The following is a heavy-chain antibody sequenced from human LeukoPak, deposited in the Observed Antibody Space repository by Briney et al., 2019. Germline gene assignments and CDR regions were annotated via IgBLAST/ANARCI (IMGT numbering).Heavy chain of an antibody. CDR1: GLTFSSYA. J-gene: IGHJ5*02. CDR3: AKEQIYGSGSYYPSNWFDP. D-gene: IGHD3-10*01. V-gene: IGHV3-23*01. Sequence: GGSLRLSCAASGLTFSSYAMSWVRQAPGKGLEWVSGISGSGGSTYHADSVKGRFTISRDNSKNTLYLQMNSLRAEDTAVYYCAKEQIYGSGSYYPSNWFDPWGQGTLVTVSS. CDR2: ISGSGGST.